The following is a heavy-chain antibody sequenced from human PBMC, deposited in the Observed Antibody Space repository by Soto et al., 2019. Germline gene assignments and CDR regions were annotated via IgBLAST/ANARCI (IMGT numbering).Heavy chain of an antibody. CDR3: ARLKQLDSRAFDY. D-gene: IGHD6-13*01. V-gene: IGHV4-39*01. J-gene: IGHJ4*02. Sequence: TSETLSLTCPFSSCSINSSSYWWGLIRQPPGKGLEWIGSIYYSGSTYYNPSLKSRVTISVDTSKNQFSLKVSSVTAADTAVYYCARLKQLDSRAFDYWGQGTLVSVSS. CDR2: IYYSGST. CDR1: SCSINSSSYW.